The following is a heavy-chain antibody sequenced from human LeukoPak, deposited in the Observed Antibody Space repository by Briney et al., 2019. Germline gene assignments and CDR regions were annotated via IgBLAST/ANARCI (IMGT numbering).Heavy chain of an antibody. Sequence: GGSLRLSCAASGFIFNSHAMHWVRQAPGKGLEWVAFIWFDGSNKHYADSVKGRFTISRDNSEDTLYLQMNSLRAEDTAVYYCVRDPSGSGFAFDSWGRGALVTVSS. CDR3: VRDPSGSGFAFDS. J-gene: IGHJ4*02. CDR1: GFIFNSHA. CDR2: IWFDGSNK. D-gene: IGHD1-1*01. V-gene: IGHV3-33*08.